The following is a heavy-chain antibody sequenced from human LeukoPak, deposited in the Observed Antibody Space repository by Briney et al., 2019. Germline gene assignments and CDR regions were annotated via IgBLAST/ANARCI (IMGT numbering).Heavy chain of an antibody. CDR1: GFTFDDHA. CDR3: VKDRYSSGWGYFDY. J-gene: IGHJ4*02. V-gene: IGHV3-9*01. CDR2: ISWNSGNI. D-gene: IGHD6-19*01. Sequence: GGSLRLSCAASGFTFDDHAMPWVRQAPGKGLGWVSGISWNSGNIGYADSVTGRFTVSRDNARNSLYLQMNSLRAEDTALYYCVKDRYSSGWGYFDYWGQGTLVTVSS.